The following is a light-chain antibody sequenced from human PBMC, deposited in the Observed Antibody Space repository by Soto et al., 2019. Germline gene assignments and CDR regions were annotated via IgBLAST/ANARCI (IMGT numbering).Light chain of an antibody. Sequence: QSSLIQPASVSGSPGQSITISCTGTRSDVGGHDRVSWSQQHPGKAPKLMIYEVNKRPSGVSDRSSASKSGNTASPTISGLQPEDEADYYCSSFNGSSTWVFGGGTKVTVL. CDR2: EVN. CDR1: RSDVGGHDR. CDR3: SSFNGSSTWV. J-gene: IGLJ3*02. V-gene: IGLV2-14*01.